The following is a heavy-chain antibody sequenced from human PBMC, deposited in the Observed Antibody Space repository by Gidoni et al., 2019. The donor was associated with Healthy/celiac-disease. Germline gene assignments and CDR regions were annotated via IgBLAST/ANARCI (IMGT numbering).Heavy chain of an antibody. CDR2: ISGSGGST. CDR1: GFTFTSYA. Sequence: EVQLLESGGCLVQPGGSLRLPCAASGFTFTSYAMSWVRQAPGKGLEWVSAISGSGGSTYYADSVKGRFTISRDNSKNTLYPQMNSLRAEDTAVYYCVKDIVVVPAAIFPDYWGQGTLVTVSS. D-gene: IGHD2-2*02. CDR3: VKDIVVVPAAIFPDY. J-gene: IGHJ4*02. V-gene: IGHV3-23*01.